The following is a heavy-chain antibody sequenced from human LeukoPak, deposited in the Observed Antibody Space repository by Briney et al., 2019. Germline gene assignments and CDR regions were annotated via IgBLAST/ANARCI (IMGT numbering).Heavy chain of an antibody. CDR3: STYDSSGYSVMDV. D-gene: IGHD3-22*01. V-gene: IGHV3-66*01. CDR2: IYSGGST. CDR1: GFTVSGNY. Sequence: GGSLRLSCAASGFTVSGNYMSWVRQAPGKGLEWVSVIYSGGSTYYADSVKGRFTISRDNAKNSLYLQMNSLRAEDTAVYYCSTYDSSGYSVMDVWGQGTTVTVSS. J-gene: IGHJ6*02.